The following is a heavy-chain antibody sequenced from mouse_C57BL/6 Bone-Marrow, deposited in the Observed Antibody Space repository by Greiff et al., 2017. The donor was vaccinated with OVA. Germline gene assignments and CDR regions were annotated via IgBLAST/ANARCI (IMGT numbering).Heavy chain of an antibody. CDR2: IWSGGST. CDR3: ARHGSSYPDY. D-gene: IGHD1-1*01. J-gene: IGHJ2*01. Sequence: VKLMESGPGLVQPSQSLSITCTVSGFSLTSYGVHWVRQSPGKGLEWLGVIWSGGSTDYNAAFISRLSISKDNSKSQVFFKMNSLQADDTAIYYCARHGSSYPDYWGQGTTLTVSS. V-gene: IGHV2-2*01. CDR1: GFSLTSYG.